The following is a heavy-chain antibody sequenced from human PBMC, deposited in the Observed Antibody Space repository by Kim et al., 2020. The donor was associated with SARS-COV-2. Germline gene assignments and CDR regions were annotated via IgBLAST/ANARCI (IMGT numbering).Heavy chain of an antibody. CDR1: GYTFTSYA. V-gene: IGHV7-4-1*02. J-gene: IGHJ6*02. D-gene: IGHD3-22*01. CDR2: INTNTGNP. CDR3: AREYYYDSSGYPPLNGMDV. Sequence: ASVKVSCKASGYTFTSYAMNWVRQAPGQGLEWMGWINTNTGNPTYAQGFTGRFVFSLDTSVSTAYLQISSLKAEDAAVYYCAREYYYDSSGYPPLNGMDVWGQGTTVTVSS.